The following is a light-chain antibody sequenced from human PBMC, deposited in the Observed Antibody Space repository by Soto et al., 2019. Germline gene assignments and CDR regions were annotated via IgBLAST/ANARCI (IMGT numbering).Light chain of an antibody. J-gene: IGLJ1*01. Sequence: QSALTQPPSASGSPGQSVAISCTGTSSDVGGYNYVSWYQQHPGKAPKLMIYEVNNRPSGVPDRFSGSKSGNTASLTVSGPQAEDEADYYCSSYAGSSNVFGTGTKVTVL. CDR3: SSYAGSSNV. CDR1: SSDVGGYNY. V-gene: IGLV2-8*01. CDR2: EVN.